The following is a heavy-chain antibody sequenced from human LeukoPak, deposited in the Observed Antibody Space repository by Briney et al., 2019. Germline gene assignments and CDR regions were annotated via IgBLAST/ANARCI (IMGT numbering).Heavy chain of an antibody. Sequence: SESLSLTCAVYGGSFSVYYWSWIRQPPGKGLEWIGEINHSGSTNYHPYLKSRVTISVDTSKNQSALKVSSGTAPDTAVYYCARGRGMGGGDYGGQGTLVTVSS. V-gene: IGHV4-34*01. CDR3: ARGRGMGGGDY. CDR2: INHSGST. D-gene: IGHD3-16*01. J-gene: IGHJ4*02. CDR1: GGSFSVYY.